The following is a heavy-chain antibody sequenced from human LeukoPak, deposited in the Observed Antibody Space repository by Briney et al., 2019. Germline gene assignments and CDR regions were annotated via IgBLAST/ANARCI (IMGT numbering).Heavy chain of an antibody. Sequence: SETLSLTCAVYGGSFSGYYWSWIRQPPGKGLEWIGEINHSGSTNYNPSLKSRVTISVDTSKNQFSLKLSSVTAADTAVYYCARVVVAAAGKEQFDYWGQGTPVTVSS. CDR3: ARVVVAAAGKEQFDY. J-gene: IGHJ4*02. V-gene: IGHV4-34*01. CDR2: INHSGST. CDR1: GGSFSGYY. D-gene: IGHD6-13*01.